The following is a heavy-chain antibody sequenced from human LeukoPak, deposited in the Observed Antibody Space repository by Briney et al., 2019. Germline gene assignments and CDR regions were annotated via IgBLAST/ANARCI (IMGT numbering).Heavy chain of an antibody. J-gene: IGHJ4*02. CDR1: GFTFSSYG. CDR3: AKATDPGGQGDY. V-gene: IGHV3-30*18. Sequence: GRSLRLSCAASGFTFSSYGMHWVRQAPGKGLEWVAVISYDGSNKYYADSVKGRFTISRDNSKNTLYLQMNSLRAEDTAVYYCAKATDPGGQGDYWGQGTLVTVSS. CDR2: ISYDGSNK. D-gene: IGHD1-26*01.